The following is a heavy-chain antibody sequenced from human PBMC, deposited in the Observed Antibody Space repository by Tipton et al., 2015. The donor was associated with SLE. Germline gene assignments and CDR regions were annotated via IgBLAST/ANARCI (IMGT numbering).Heavy chain of an antibody. J-gene: IGHJ4*02. Sequence: TLSLTCAVSGGSISSSNWWSWVRQPPGKGLEWIGEIYHSGSTNYNPSLKSRVTISVDKSKNQFSLKLSSVTAADTAVYYCARDGGSSWYPFDYWGQGTLVTVSS. CDR2: IYHSGST. CDR1: GGSISSSNW. V-gene: IGHV4-4*02. CDR3: ARDGGSSWYPFDY. D-gene: IGHD6-13*01.